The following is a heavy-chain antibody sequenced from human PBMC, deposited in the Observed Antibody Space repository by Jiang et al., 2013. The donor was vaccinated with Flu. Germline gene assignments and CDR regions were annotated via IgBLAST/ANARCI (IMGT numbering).Heavy chain of an antibody. CDR2: VSFDGSNE. J-gene: IGHJ4*02. CDR1: GFSFLHSG. CDR3: AKCSRADGFNPYFDH. Sequence: VQLVESGGGVVQPGRSLRLSCAASGFSFLHSGVHWLRQAPGKGLEWVAFVSFDGSNESYGDSVKGRFTISVDNSKNTVDLQMTSLRPDDTAMYYCAKCSRADGFNPYFDHWGQGARVTVSS. V-gene: IGHV3-30*18. D-gene: IGHD5-24*01.